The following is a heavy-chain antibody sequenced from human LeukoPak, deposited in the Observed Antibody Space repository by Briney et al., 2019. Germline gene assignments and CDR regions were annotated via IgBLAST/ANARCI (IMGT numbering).Heavy chain of an antibody. V-gene: IGHV3-21*01. CDR1: GFTFSYYS. CDR2: ISSSSDYT. CDR3: ARTGGSSSWYLDEFDY. D-gene: IGHD6-13*01. J-gene: IGHJ4*02. Sequence: GGSLRLSCAASGFTFSYYSMSWVRQAPGKGLEWVSSISSSSDYTYYTDSVKGRFTISRDNAKNSLNLQMNSLRADDTAVYYCARTGGSSSWYLDEFDYWGQGSLVTVSS.